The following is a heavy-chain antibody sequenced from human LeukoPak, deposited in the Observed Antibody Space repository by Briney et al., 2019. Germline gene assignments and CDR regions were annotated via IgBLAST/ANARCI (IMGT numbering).Heavy chain of an antibody. CDR2: MNPNSGNT. CDR1: GYTFTSYD. D-gene: IGHD4-17*01. Sequence: ASVKVSCKASGYTFTSYDINWVRQATGQGLEWMGWMNPNSGNTGYAQKFQGRVTMTRNTSISSAYVELSSLRSEDTAVYYCARAVVTTRGYYYYYMDVWGKGTTVTISS. V-gene: IGHV1-8*01. CDR3: ARAVVTTRGYYYYYMDV. J-gene: IGHJ6*03.